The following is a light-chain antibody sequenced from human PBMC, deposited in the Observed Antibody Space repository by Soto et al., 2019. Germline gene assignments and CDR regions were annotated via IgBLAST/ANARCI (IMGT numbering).Light chain of an antibody. J-gene: IGLJ1*01. CDR1: SSDVGGYNY. CDR3: SSYTSSSSNYV. V-gene: IGLV2-14*01. Sequence: QSVLTQPASVSGSPGQSITISCTGTSSDVGGYNYVSWYQQHPGKAPKLMIYEVSNRPSGVSNRFSDSKSGNTASLTISGLQAEDEADYYCSSYTSSSSNYVFGTGTKLTVL. CDR2: EVS.